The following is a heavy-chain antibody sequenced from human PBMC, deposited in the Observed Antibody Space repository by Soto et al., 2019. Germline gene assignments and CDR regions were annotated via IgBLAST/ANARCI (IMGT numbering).Heavy chain of an antibody. D-gene: IGHD4-17*01. V-gene: IGHV4-59*01. CDR2: IYYSGST. CDR3: ARASDYGGNFYYYGMDV. CDR1: GGSISSYY. J-gene: IGHJ6*02. Sequence: SETLSLTCTVSGGSISSYYWSWIRQPPGKGLEWIGYIYYSGSTNYNPSLKSRVTISVDTSKNQFSLKLSSVTAADTAVYYCARASDYGGNFYYYGMDVWGQGTTVT.